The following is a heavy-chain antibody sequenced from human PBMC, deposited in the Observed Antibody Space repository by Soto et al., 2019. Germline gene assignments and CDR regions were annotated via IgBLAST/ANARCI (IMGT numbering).Heavy chain of an antibody. V-gene: IGHV3-11*01. Sequence: GRTLRLSCSASVMTLSDYYISWIRHAPGKGLEWGRYISSSGSTIYYAGSVRGGLTIPRDKVKAALYLQMNRLRPEDTAVYYWARFLTLNNNPAFDTLGQGKVVTVS. D-gene: IGHD3-9*01. CDR2: ISSSGSTI. CDR3: ARFLTLNNNPAFDT. CDR1: VMTLSDYY. J-gene: IGHJ3*02.